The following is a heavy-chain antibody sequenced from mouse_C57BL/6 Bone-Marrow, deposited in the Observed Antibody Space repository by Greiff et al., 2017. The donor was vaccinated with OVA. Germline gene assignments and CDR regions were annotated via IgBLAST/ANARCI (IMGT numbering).Heavy chain of an antibody. Sequence: VKLVESGAELVKPGASVKISCKASGYTFTDYYINWVKQRPGQGLEWIGKIGPGSGSTYYNEKVKGKATLTADKSSSTAYMQLSSLTSEDSAVYFCAIYYSNFRGYLDYWGQGTTLTVSS. D-gene: IGHD2-5*01. CDR2: IGPGSGST. J-gene: IGHJ2*01. CDR3: AIYYSNFRGYLDY. V-gene: IGHV1-77*01. CDR1: GYTFTDYY.